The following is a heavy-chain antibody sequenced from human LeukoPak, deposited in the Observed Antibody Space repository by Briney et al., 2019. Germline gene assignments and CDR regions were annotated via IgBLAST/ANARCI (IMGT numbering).Heavy chain of an antibody. CDR2: IIPIFGTA. D-gene: IGHD1-20*01. CDR3: ASRYNWNDPQKNYYYYYMDV. CDR1: GGTFISYA. J-gene: IGHJ6*03. Sequence: SVKVSCMASGGTFISYAISWVRQAPGQGLEWMGGIIPIFGTANYAQKFQGRGTITTDEDTKTADMELSSLRSEDTAVYYCASRYNWNDPQKNYYYYYMDVWGQGTTVTVSS. V-gene: IGHV1-69*05.